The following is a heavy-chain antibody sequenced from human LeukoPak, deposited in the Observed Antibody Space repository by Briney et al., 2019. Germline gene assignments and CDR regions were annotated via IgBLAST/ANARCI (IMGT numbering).Heavy chain of an antibody. V-gene: IGHV3-21*01. CDR2: ISSSGSYI. D-gene: IGHD6-6*01. Sequence: GGSLRLSCAASGFTFRSYSMNWVRQAPGKGLEWVSSISSSGSYIYYADSVKGRFTISRDNAKNSLYLQMNSLRAEDTAVYFCARGNLFSIAARPGAFDIWGQGTMVTVSS. CDR3: ARGNLFSIAARPGAFDI. CDR1: GFTFRSYS. J-gene: IGHJ3*02.